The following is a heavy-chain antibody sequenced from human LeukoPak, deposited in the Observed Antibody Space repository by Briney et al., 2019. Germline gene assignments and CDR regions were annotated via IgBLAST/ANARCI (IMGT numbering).Heavy chain of an antibody. Sequence: GGSLRLSCVASGFTFSGYAMGWVRQAPGKRPEWVSSLTDSGGTTYYVDSVKGRFTISRDNSKNTLYLHMNSLRAEDTAMYYCAKKRDAFDIWGQGTVVAVSS. V-gene: IGHV3-23*01. CDR1: GFTFSGYA. CDR2: LTDSGGTT. D-gene: IGHD5-24*01. J-gene: IGHJ3*02. CDR3: AKKRDAFDI.